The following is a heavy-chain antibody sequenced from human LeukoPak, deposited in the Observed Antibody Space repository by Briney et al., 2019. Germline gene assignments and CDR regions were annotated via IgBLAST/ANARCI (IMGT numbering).Heavy chain of an antibody. CDR2: INTDGSST. Sequence: PGGSLRLSCAAFGFTFSSYWMHWVRQAPGKGLVWVSRINTDGSSTSYADSVKGRFTISRDNAKNTLYLQMNSLRAEDTAVYYCAMAAVTKGPDYWGQGTLVTVSS. D-gene: IGHD4-17*01. CDR1: GFTFSSYW. V-gene: IGHV3-74*01. J-gene: IGHJ4*02. CDR3: AMAAVTKGPDY.